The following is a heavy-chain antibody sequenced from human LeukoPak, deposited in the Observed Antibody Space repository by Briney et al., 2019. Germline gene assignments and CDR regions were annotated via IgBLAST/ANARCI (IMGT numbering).Heavy chain of an antibody. Sequence: SETLSLTCTVSGGSISSGDYYWSWIRQPPGKGLEWIGYIYYSGSTYYNPSLKSRVTISVDTSKNQFSLKLSSVTAADTAVYYCARQSGYSNGWPGGWFDPWGQGTLVTVSS. CDR3: ARQSGYSNGWPGGWFDP. CDR1: GGSISSGDYY. V-gene: IGHV4-30-4*08. D-gene: IGHD6-19*01. J-gene: IGHJ5*02. CDR2: IYYSGST.